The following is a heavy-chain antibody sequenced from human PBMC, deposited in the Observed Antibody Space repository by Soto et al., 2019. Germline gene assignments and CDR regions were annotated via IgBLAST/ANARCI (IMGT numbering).Heavy chain of an antibody. D-gene: IGHD3-10*01. Sequence: QVQLQQWGAGLLKPSETLSLTCAVYGGSFSGYYWSWIRQPPGKGLEWIGEINHSGSTNYNPSLKSRVTISVDTSKNQFSLKLSSVTAADTAVYYCASTSGDAGVDYWGQGTLVTVSS. V-gene: IGHV4-34*01. CDR3: ASTSGDAGVDY. CDR2: INHSGST. CDR1: GGSFSGYY. J-gene: IGHJ4*02.